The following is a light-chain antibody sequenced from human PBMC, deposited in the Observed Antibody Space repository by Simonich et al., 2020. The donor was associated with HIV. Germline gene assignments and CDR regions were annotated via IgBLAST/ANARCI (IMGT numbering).Light chain of an antibody. Sequence: QSALTQPASVSGSPGQSITISCTGTRSDVGGYSYVSWYQQHPGKAPKLMIYNVRKRPSGVSTRFSGSKSGNTASLTISGLQAEDEADYYCSSYSSFSVVFGGGTKLTVL. V-gene: IGLV2-14*01. J-gene: IGLJ2*01. CDR1: RSDVGGYSY. CDR2: NVR. CDR3: SSYSSFSVV.